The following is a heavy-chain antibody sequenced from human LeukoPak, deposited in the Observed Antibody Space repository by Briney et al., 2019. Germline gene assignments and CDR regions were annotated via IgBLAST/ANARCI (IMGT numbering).Heavy chain of an antibody. Sequence: GGSLRLSCVVSGFTSSGYWMAWVRQAPGKGLEWVANIKQDGSAKTYVDSVKGRFTISRDNARNSLYLQMNSLRAEDTAIYYCAKERSGGWPFDYWGQGTLVTVSS. CDR1: GFTSSGYW. V-gene: IGHV3-7*03. CDR3: AKERSGGWPFDY. CDR2: IKQDGSAK. J-gene: IGHJ4*02. D-gene: IGHD6-19*01.